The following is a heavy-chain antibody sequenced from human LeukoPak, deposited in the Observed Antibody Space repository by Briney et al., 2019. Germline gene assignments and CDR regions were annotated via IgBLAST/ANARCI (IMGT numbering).Heavy chain of an antibody. CDR1: GFTFTNYA. CDR3: VKDYGPKHLVSFDS. CDR2: ITSTGDNT. J-gene: IGHJ4*02. V-gene: IGHV3-23*01. D-gene: IGHD6-13*01. Sequence: GGSLRLSCAASGFTFTNYAMTWVRQAPGKGLEWVSTITSTGDNTFYADSVKGRFTIYRDNSKNTLYVQMNSLRAEDTAFYYCVKDYGPKHLVSFDSWGQGTLVTVSS.